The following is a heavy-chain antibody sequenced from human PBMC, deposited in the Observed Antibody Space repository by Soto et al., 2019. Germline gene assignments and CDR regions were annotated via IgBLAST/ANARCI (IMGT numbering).Heavy chain of an antibody. Sequence: PGGSLRLSCAASGFTFSSYAMSWVRQAPGKGLEWVSAISGSGGSTYYADSVKGRFTISRDNSKNTLYLQMNSLRAEDTAVYYCAKGLAAVAGTYYYYYYGMDVWGQGTTVTVSS. V-gene: IGHV3-23*01. CDR1: GFTFSSYA. CDR2: ISGSGGST. CDR3: AKGLAAVAGTYYYYYYGMDV. J-gene: IGHJ6*02. D-gene: IGHD6-19*01.